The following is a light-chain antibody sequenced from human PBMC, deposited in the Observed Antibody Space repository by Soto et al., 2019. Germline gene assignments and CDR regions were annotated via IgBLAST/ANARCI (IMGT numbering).Light chain of an antibody. J-gene: IGLJ3*02. CDR3: SSYAGNNTLV. Sequence: QSVLTQPPSASGSPGQSVTISCTGASSDIGSYNYVSWYRQYPGKAPKLMISEVTKRHSGVPDRFSGSKSGNTASLTVSGLQTEDEADYYCSSYAGNNTLVFGGGTKLTVL. CDR1: SSDIGSYNY. V-gene: IGLV2-8*01. CDR2: EVT.